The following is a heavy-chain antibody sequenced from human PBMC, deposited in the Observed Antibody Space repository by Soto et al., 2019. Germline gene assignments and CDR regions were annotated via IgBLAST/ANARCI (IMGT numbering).Heavy chain of an antibody. D-gene: IGHD3-10*01. CDR1: GGSISIYY. J-gene: IGHJ6*01. CDR3: ARAGVRGGYGMDV. V-gene: IGHV4-4*07. Sequence: SEALCLTCTVSGGSISIYYWSWIRQPAGKGLELIGRIYPSGSSNYNPSLKGRVTMSVDTSKNQFSLNLSSVTAADTAVYYCARAGVRGGYGMDVWGQGTTVTVSS. CDR2: IYPSGSS.